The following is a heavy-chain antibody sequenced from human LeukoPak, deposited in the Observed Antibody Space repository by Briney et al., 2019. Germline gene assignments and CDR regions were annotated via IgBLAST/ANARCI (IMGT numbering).Heavy chain of an antibody. CDR1: GFTFSSYG. V-gene: IGHV3-33*06. D-gene: IGHD1-1*01. CDR2: IWYDGSNK. CDR3: AKDRGNGPFDY. Sequence: PGGSLRLSCAASGFTFSSYGMHWVRQAPGKGLEWVAVIWYDGSNKYYAGSVKGRFTTPRDNSKNTLYLQMNSLRAEDTAVYYCAKDRGNGPFDYWGQGTLVTVSS. J-gene: IGHJ4*02.